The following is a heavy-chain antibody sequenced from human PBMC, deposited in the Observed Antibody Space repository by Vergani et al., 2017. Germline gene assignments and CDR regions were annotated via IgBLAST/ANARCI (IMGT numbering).Heavy chain of an antibody. Sequence: QVQLQESGPGLVKPSETLSLTCTVSGGSISSYYWSWIRQPAGKGLEWIGRTSTDGSTNYNPSLKSRVTVSVDTSKTQISLRLTSVTAADTAVYYCATGAGPFDIWGQGTLVTVSS. CDR1: GGSISSYY. D-gene: IGHD7-27*01. CDR3: ATGAGPFDI. J-gene: IGHJ4*02. CDR2: TSTDGST. V-gene: IGHV4-4*07.